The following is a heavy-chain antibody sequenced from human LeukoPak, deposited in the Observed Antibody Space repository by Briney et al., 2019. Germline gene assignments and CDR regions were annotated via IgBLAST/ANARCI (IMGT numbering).Heavy chain of an antibody. Sequence: GGSLRLSCAASGFTFSSYAISWVPHAPAKGREGGSAISVNGGSTYYADAAKSRFTISRDNTKNTLYLQMNSLRAEDTAVYYCAKDFDTIAGPYYGGEGTLVTVSS. CDR3: AKDFDTIAGPYY. V-gene: IGHV3-23*01. CDR1: GFTFSSYA. D-gene: IGHD1-20*01. J-gene: IGHJ4*02. CDR2: ISVNGGST.